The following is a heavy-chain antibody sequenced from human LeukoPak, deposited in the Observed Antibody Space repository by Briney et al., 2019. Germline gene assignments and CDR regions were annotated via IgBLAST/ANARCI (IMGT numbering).Heavy chain of an antibody. D-gene: IGHD1-26*01. CDR3: ARAKWELVRGVNWFDP. Sequence: SVKVSCEASGGTFSSYAISWVRQAPGQGLEWMGGIIPIFGTANYAQKFQGRVTITADESTSTAYMELSSLRSEDTAVYCCARAKWELVRGVNWFDPWGQGTLVTVSS. J-gene: IGHJ5*02. CDR1: GGTFSSYA. CDR2: IIPIFGTA. V-gene: IGHV1-69*13.